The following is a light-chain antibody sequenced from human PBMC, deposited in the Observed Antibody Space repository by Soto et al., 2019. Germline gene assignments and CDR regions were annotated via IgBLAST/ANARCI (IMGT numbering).Light chain of an antibody. Sequence: QSALTQPASVSGSPGQSLTISCTGTSNDIGKYNHVSWYQHHAGKAPKLILYDVIQWPSGASRRFSGSKSGNTASLTIYRLQPEDEADYYCSSYGGGATFYVFGTGTKLTVL. J-gene: IGLJ1*01. CDR1: SNDIGKYNH. V-gene: IGLV2-23*02. CDR2: DVI. CDR3: SSYGGGATFYV.